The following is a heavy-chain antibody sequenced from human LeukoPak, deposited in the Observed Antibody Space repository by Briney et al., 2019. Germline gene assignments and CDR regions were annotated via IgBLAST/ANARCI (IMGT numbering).Heavy chain of an antibody. CDR2: IYESGGT. CDR1: GGSISEYY. V-gene: IGHV4-59*01. CDR3: ARDRAAFYYASGLAY. J-gene: IGHJ4*02. Sequence: SETLSLTCTVSGGSISEYYWSWIRQSPGKGLEWIGYIYESGGTNYNPPLRSRVTISLATSKTQVSLKVTSLTAADTAVYYCARDRAAFYYASGLAYWGQGIPVTVSS. D-gene: IGHD3-10*01.